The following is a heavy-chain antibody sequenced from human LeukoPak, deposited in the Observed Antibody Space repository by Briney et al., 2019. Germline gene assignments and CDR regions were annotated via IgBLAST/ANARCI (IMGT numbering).Heavy chain of an antibody. V-gene: IGHV3-23*01. CDR2: ISESGSNT. J-gene: IGHJ4*02. D-gene: IGHD6-19*01. Sequence: PGGSLRLSCAGSGFTFSNYAMNWVRQAPGKGLEWVSSISESGSNTDYADSVKGRFTISRDNSKSTLYLQMNSLRAEDTAIYYCARQWLVNGWGQGTLVTVSS. CDR1: GFTFSNYA. CDR3: ARQWLVNG.